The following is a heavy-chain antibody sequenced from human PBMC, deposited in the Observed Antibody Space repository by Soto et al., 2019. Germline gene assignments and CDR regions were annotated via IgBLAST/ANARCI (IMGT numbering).Heavy chain of an antibody. V-gene: IGHV3-15*01. CDR1: GFSFSNAW. Sequence: GGSLRLSCAASGFSFSNAWMSWVRQAPGKGLEWVGRIKSISDGGTRNYAAPVKGRFTISRDDSKNMMFLEMNSLKIEDSAVYHCSTTFCSGTSCPSYGLDVCGQGTTVAVSS. CDR3: STTFCSGTSCPSYGLDV. CDR2: IKSISDGGTR. J-gene: IGHJ6*02. D-gene: IGHD2-2*01.